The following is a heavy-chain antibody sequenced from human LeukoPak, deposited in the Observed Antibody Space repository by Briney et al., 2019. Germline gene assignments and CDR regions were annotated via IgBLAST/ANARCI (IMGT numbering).Heavy chain of an antibody. CDR2: ISDSGGST. Sequence: GGSLRLSCAASGFTFSDYYMSWVRQAPGKGLEWVSTISDSGGSTYYADSVKGRFTISRDNSKNTLYLQMNSLRAEDTAVYYCANGLYYMDVWGKGTTVTVSS. CDR3: ANGLYYMDV. J-gene: IGHJ6*03. V-gene: IGHV3-23*01. CDR1: GFTFSDYY.